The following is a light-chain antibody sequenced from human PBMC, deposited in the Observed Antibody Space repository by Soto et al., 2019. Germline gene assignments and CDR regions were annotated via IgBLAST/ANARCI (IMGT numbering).Light chain of an antibody. V-gene: IGLV2-14*01. CDR1: SSDVGGYDY. J-gene: IGLJ1*01. CDR3: SSYTSSSTPLYV. Sequence: QSALTQPASVSGSPGQSITISCTGTSSDVGGYDYVSWYQQHPGKAPKLMIYAVSYRPSGVSNRFSGSKSGNTASLTISGLQVEDEADYYCSSYTSSSTPLYVFGTGTQLTV. CDR2: AVS.